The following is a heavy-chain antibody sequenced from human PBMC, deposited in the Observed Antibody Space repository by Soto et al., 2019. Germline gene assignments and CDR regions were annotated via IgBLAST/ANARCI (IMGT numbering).Heavy chain of an antibody. Sequence: GGSLRLSCAASGFTFDYYTMHWVRQAPGKGLEWVSLISWDGGSTYYADSVKGRFTISRDNSKNSLYLQMNSLRTEDTALYYCAKDLAPXYYYDSSGYHYYYYGMDVWGQGTTVTVSS. J-gene: IGHJ6*02. V-gene: IGHV3-43*01. CDR1: GFTFDYYT. CDR2: ISWDGGST. CDR3: AKDLAPXYYYDSSGYHYYYYGMDV. D-gene: IGHD3-22*01.